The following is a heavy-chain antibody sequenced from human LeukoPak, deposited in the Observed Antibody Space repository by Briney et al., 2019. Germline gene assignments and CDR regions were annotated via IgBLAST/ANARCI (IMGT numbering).Heavy chain of an antibody. V-gene: IGHV5-51*01. Sequence: GESLKISCKGSGYSFTSYWIGWVRQMPGKGLEWMGIIYPGDSDTRYSPSFQGQVTISADKSISTAYLQWSSLKASDTAMYYCARHRPQTTVTRRWFDPWGQGTLVTVSS. D-gene: IGHD4-17*01. J-gene: IGHJ5*02. CDR2: IYPGDSDT. CDR3: ARHRPQTTVTRRWFDP. CDR1: GYSFTSYW.